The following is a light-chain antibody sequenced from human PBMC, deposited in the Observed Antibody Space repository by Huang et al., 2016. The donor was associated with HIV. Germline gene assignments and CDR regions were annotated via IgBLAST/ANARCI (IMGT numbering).Light chain of an antibody. Sequence: ETVLTQSPATLSLSPGERATLSCRASQMVNSYVAWYQQKPGQTPRLLIYDASNRATGIPARFSGSGSGTDFTLTISSLEPEDFAVYYCQQRKYWPPITFGQGTRLEIK. CDR1: QMVNSY. V-gene: IGKV3-11*01. J-gene: IGKJ5*01. CDR3: QQRKYWPPIT. CDR2: DAS.